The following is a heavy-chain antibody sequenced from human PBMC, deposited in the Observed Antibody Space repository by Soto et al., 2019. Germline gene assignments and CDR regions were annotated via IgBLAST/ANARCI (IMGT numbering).Heavy chain of an antibody. CDR1: GGSITSITXH. CDR3: AXXXXGTXHGLVDV. Sequence: QVRLQESGPGLVKPSETLSLTCTVSGGSITSITXHXXXXXRQPPGKGLEWIGYISYSGHTSYNPSLKSRVIXXXXXXXXXXXXXXXXXXXXXXXXXXXAXXXXGTXHGLVDVWGQGTTVTVSS. CDR2: ISYSGHT. V-gene: IGHV4-61*01. J-gene: IGHJ6*02.